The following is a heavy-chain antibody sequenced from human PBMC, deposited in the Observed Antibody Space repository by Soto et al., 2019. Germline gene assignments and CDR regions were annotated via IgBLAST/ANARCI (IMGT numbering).Heavy chain of an antibody. CDR1: GFPFSGYA. Sequence: EVQLLESGGGLVQPGGSLRLSCAASGFPFSGYAINWVRQAPGKGLEWVSIISGIGSSTNYADSVKGRFTISRDNSRDTGHLQMTSLRAEDTAVYYSATSYCGDYDHRLLLDNGGQGTLVTVSS. J-gene: IGHJ4*02. CDR3: ATSYCGDYDHRLLLDN. CDR2: ISGIGSST. V-gene: IGHV3-23*01. D-gene: IGHD4-17*01.